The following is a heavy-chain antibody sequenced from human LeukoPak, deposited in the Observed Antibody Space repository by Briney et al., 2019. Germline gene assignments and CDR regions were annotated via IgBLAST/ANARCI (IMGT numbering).Heavy chain of an antibody. CDR3: AAVSVDYGDSSFDF. Sequence: PGGSLRLSCAASGFTFSNAWMSWVRQAPGKGLEWVGRIKSKTDGGTTDYAEPVKGGFTISRDDSKKTLYLQMNSLKTEDTALYYCAAVSVDYGDSSFDFWGQGTLVTVSS. J-gene: IGHJ4*02. D-gene: IGHD4-17*01. CDR1: GFTFSNAW. CDR2: IKSKTDGGTT. V-gene: IGHV3-15*01.